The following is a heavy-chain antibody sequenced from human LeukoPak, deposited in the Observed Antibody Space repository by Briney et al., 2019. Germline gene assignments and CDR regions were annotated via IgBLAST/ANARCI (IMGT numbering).Heavy chain of an antibody. D-gene: IGHD1-26*01. J-gene: IGHJ6*03. CDR3: AWSHHYYYYMDV. Sequence: PSETLSLTCAVSGYSISSGYYWGWIRQPPGKGLEWIGSIYHSGSTYYNPSLKSRVTISVDTSKNQFSLKLSSVTAADTAVYYCAWSHHYYYYMDVWGKGTTVTVSS. CDR1: GYSISSGYY. CDR2: IYHSGST. V-gene: IGHV4-38-2*01.